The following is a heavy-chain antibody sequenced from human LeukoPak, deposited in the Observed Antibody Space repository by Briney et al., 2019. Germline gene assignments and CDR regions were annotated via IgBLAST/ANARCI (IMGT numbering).Heavy chain of an antibody. CDR3: AKAPDSSGFPSYFDS. J-gene: IGHJ4*02. D-gene: IGHD3-22*01. CDR1: GFTFSTVA. V-gene: IGHV3-23*01. CDR2: LIDIAVIS. Sequence: GGSLRLSCAVSGFTFSTVAMNCVRQAPGEGLEWVSSLIDIAVISYYADSVKGRFTISRDNSKNTLYLQMNSMRAEDTATYYCAKAPDSSGFPSYFDSWGQGTLVAVSS.